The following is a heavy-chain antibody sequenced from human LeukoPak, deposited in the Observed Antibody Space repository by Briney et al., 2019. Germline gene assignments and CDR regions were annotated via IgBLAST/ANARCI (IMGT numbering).Heavy chain of an antibody. Sequence: SETLSLTCTVSGGSISSNSYYWGWIRQPPGKGLEWIGSIYYSGSTYYNPSLRSRVTISVDTSKNQFSLKLSSVTAAHTGVYYCARHSSTSAFRYYMDVWGKGTTVSVSS. J-gene: IGHJ6*03. D-gene: IGHD2-2*01. CDR3: ARHSSTSAFRYYMDV. V-gene: IGHV4-39*01. CDR2: IYYSGST. CDR1: GGSISSNSYY.